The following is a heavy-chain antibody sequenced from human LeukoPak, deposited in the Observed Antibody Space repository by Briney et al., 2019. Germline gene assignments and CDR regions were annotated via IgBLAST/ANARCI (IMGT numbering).Heavy chain of an antibody. CDR2: IHYSGST. CDR1: GRSISGYY. V-gene: IGHV4-59*01. D-gene: IGHD5-18*01. J-gene: IGHJ4*02. CDR3: ARSRFNYGLNNFDY. Sequence: SETLSLTCSVSGRSISGYYWNWIRQPPGKGLEWIGYIHYSGSTNYNPSLKSRVTISVDTSKNQFSLKLSSVTAADTAVYYCARSRFNYGLNNFDYWGQGTLVTVSS.